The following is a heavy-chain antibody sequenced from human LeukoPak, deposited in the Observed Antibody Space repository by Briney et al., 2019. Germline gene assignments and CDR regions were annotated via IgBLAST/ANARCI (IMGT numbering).Heavy chain of an antibody. CDR1: GYTFTSYY. V-gene: IGHV1-46*01. CDR2: INPSGGST. CDR3: ARLPGSSSWSNAGDY. D-gene: IGHD6-13*01. Sequence: ASVKVSCKASGYTFTSYYMHWVRQAPGQGLEWMGIINPSGGSTSYAQKFQGRVTMTRDMSTSTVYMELSSLRSEDTAVYYCARLPGSSSWSNAGDYWGQGTLVTVSS. J-gene: IGHJ4*02.